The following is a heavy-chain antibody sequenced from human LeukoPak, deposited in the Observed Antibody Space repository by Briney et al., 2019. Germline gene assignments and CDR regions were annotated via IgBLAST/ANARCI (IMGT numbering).Heavy chain of an antibody. Sequence: PGRSLRLSCAASGFTFSSYCMQWFRQAPGKGLEWVAVISSDGSNKYYADSVKGRFTISRDNSKNTLYLQMNSLRTEDTAVYYCAKDRVSSGWYEYYQYWGQGTLVTVSS. V-gene: IGHV3-30*18. J-gene: IGHJ1*01. CDR2: ISSDGSNK. CDR3: AKDRVSSGWYEYYQY. CDR1: GFTFSSYC. D-gene: IGHD6-19*01.